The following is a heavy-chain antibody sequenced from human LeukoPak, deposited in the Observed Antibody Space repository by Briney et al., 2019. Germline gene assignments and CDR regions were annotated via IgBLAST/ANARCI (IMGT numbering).Heavy chain of an antibody. V-gene: IGHV3-48*01. J-gene: IGHJ6*03. CDR1: GFTFSSYS. CDR3: ARSDIVVVPAAPPGYYYYMDV. D-gene: IGHD2-2*01. Sequence: GGSLRLSCAASGFTFSSYSMNWVRQAPGKGLEWVSYISSSSSTIYYADSVKGRFTISRDNAKNSLYLQMNSLRAEDTAVYYCARSDIVVVPAAPPGYYYYMDVWGKGTTVTVSS. CDR2: ISSSSSTI.